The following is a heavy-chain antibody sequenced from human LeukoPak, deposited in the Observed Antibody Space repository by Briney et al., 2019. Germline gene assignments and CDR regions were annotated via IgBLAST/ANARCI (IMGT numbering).Heavy chain of an antibody. CDR3: ARGGTKGY. D-gene: IGHD5-12*01. V-gene: IGHV1-18*01. J-gene: IGHJ4*02. Sequence: AAVHVSHKASGYTVTIYVISWVRQAPGQGLEWMGWISAYNGNTNYAQKLQGRVSMTTDTSTSTAYMELRSLRSDDTAFYYCARGGTKGYWGQGTLVTVSS. CDR1: GYTVTIYV. CDR2: ISAYNGNT.